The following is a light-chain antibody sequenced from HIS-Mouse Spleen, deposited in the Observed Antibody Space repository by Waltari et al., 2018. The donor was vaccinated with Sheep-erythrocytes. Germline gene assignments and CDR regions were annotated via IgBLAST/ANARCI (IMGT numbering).Light chain of an antibody. J-gene: IGLJ2*01. CDR2: DVS. CDR3: QAWDSSIVV. V-gene: IGLV2-11*01. CDR1: SSDVGGYNY. Sequence: QSALTQPRSVSGSPGQSVTISCTGTSSDVGGYNYVSWYQQHPGKAPKLMIYDVSKRPSGVPDRFAGSNSGNTATLTISGTQAMDEADYYCQAWDSSIVVFGGWTKLTVL.